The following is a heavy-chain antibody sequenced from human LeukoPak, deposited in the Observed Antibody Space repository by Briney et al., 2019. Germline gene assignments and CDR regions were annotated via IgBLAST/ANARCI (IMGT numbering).Heavy chain of an antibody. CDR1: GLTFSSYA. CDR2: ISGGGGYT. Sequence: GGSLRLSCAASGLTFSSYAMSWVRQAPGKWLEWVSGISGGGGYTYYAESVKGRFTISRDNSNNTLYLQMNSLRAEDTAVYYCAKPVGVIVIGRDYWGQGTLVTVSS. V-gene: IGHV3-23*01. D-gene: IGHD3-16*02. J-gene: IGHJ4*02. CDR3: AKPVGVIVIGRDY.